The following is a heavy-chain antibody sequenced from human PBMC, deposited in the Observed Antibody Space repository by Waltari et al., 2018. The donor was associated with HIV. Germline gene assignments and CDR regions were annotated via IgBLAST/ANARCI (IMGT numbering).Heavy chain of an antibody. CDR2: ISSDGSTT. D-gene: IGHD4-17*01. CDR1: GFTFRSSW. Sequence: EVQLVESGGGLVQPGGSLSLSCAASGFTFRSSWLHWVRQAPGKVLLWVSCISSDGSTTNYADSVKGRLTISRDNAKNTLYLQMNSLRADDTAVYYCARENTMTYYDALDIWGQGTMVTVSS. V-gene: IGHV3-74*01. CDR3: ARENTMTYYDALDI. J-gene: IGHJ3*02.